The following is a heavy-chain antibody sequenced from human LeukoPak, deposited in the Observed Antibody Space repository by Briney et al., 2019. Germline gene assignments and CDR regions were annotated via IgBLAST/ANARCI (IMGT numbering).Heavy chain of an antibody. J-gene: IGHJ6*02. V-gene: IGHV1-18*01. D-gene: IGHD6-19*01. Sequence: ASVKVSCTASGYTFTSYGISWVRQAPGQGLEWMGWISAYNGNTNYAQKLQDRVTMTTDTSTSPAYMELRSLRSDDTAVYYCAREGGIAVAENYYYYGMDVWGQGTTVTVSS. CDR2: ISAYNGNT. CDR3: AREGGIAVAENYYYYGMDV. CDR1: GYTFTSYG.